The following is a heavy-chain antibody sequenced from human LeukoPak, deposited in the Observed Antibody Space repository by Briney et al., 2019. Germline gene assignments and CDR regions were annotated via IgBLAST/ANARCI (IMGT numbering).Heavy chain of an antibody. Sequence: GASVKVSCKASGYTFTRYDINWVRQAAGQGLEWMGWMNPNSGNTVYAQKFQGRVTMTRNTSISTAYMELSSLRSEGTAVYYCARGLGSSRTMTTDYWGQGTLVTVSS. CDR1: GYTFTRYD. D-gene: IGHD6-13*01. CDR3: ARGLGSSRTMTTDY. J-gene: IGHJ4*02. V-gene: IGHV1-8*01. CDR2: MNPNSGNT.